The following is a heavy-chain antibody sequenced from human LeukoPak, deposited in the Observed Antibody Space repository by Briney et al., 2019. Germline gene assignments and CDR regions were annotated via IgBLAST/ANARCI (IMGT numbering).Heavy chain of an antibody. Sequence: SETLSLTCTVSGYSISSGYYWGWIRQPPGKGLEWIGSIYYSGSTFYSPSLKSRVTISIDTSKNQFSLKLSSVTAADTAVYYCARDSIPPGPAYYFDYWGQGTLVTVSS. V-gene: IGHV4-38-2*02. D-gene: IGHD2/OR15-2a*01. CDR3: ARDSIPPGPAYYFDY. J-gene: IGHJ4*02. CDR1: GYSISSGYY. CDR2: IYYSGST.